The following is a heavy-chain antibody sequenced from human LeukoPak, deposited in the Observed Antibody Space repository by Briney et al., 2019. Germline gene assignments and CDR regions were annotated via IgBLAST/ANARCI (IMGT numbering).Heavy chain of an antibody. V-gene: IGHV3-30-3*01. D-gene: IGHD3-22*01. CDR2: ITYEGNNK. J-gene: IGHJ1*01. CDR3: ARDSGSSGYYLEYFQH. CDR1: GFTFSGSA. Sequence: GGSLKLSCAASGFTFSGSAMHWVRQAPGKGLEWGPFITYEGNNKYYADSVKGRFTISRDNSKNTLYLQMNSLRAEDTAVYYCARDSGSSGYYLEYFQHWGQGTLVTVSS.